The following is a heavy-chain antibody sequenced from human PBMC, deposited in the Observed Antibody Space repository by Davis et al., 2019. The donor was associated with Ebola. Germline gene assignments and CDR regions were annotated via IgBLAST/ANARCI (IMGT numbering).Heavy chain of an antibody. CDR2: VYYGGIT. J-gene: IGHJ5*02. CDR3: ARDSLKGLYDP. Sequence: PSETLSLTCTVSGASLSSGSNYWSWIRQPPGKGLEWIAYVYYGGITNYNPSLKSRVTISMDTSKNQFSLKLTSVTAADTAMYYCARDSLKGLYDPWGQGTLVTVSS. CDR1: GASLSSGSNY. D-gene: IGHD3/OR15-3a*01. V-gene: IGHV4-61*01.